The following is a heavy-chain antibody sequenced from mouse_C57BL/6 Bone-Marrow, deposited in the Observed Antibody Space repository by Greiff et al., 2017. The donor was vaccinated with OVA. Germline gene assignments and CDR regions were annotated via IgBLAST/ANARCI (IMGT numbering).Heavy chain of an antibody. CDR1: GFTFSSYG. Sequence: EVKLMESGGDLVKPGGSLKLSCAASGFTFSSYGMSWVRQTPDKRLEWVATISSGGSYTYYPDSVKGRFTISRDNAKNTLYLQMSSLKSEDTAMYYCARPYYSNYYLDYWGQGTTLTVSS. D-gene: IGHD2-5*01. CDR3: ARPYYSNYYLDY. J-gene: IGHJ2*01. V-gene: IGHV5-6*01. CDR2: ISSGGSYT.